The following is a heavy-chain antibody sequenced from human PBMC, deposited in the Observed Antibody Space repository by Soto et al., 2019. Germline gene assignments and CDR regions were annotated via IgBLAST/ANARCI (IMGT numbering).Heavy chain of an antibody. CDR1: GFTFSSYG. J-gene: IGHJ6*03. CDR3: AKDPHDFWSGYPNYYYYYYMNV. V-gene: IGHV3-30*18. D-gene: IGHD3-3*01. Sequence: PGGSLRLSCAASGFTFSSYGMHWVRQAPGKGLEWVAVISYDGSNKYYADSVKGRFTISRDNSKNTLYLQMNSLRAEDTAVYYCAKDPHDFWSGYPNYYYYYYMNVWGKGTTVTVSS. CDR2: ISYDGSNK.